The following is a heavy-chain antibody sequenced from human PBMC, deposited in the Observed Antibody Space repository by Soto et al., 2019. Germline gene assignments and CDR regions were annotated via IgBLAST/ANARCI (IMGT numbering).Heavy chain of an antibody. CDR1: GGSITSYN. CDR3: ARVSSP. Sequence: SETLSLTCTVSGGSITSYNWNWLRQPPGKALEWIGYVYNSGSTNYNPSLKSRVTISVDTSKNQFSLKVNSVTAADTAVYYCARVSSPWGQGTLVTVSS. V-gene: IGHV4-59*12. CDR2: VYNSGST. J-gene: IGHJ5*02.